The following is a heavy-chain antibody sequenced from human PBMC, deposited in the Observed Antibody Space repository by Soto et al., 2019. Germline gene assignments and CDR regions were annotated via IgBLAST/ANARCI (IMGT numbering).Heavy chain of an antibody. D-gene: IGHD3-16*02. J-gene: IGHJ6*02. CDR1: GFTFSSYS. Sequence: GGSLRLSCAASGFTFSSYSMNWVRQAPGKGLEWVSYISSSSSTIYYADSVKGRFTISRDNAKNSLYLQMNSLRDEDTAVYYCARGPHGGWGSYRFYSGMDVWGQGTTVTVYS. CDR3: ARGPHGGWGSYRFYSGMDV. CDR2: ISSSSSTI. V-gene: IGHV3-48*02.